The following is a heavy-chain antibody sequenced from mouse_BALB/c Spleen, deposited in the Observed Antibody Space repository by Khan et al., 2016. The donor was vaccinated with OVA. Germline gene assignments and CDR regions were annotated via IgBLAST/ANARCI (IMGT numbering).Heavy chain of an antibody. Sequence: EVELVESGGGLVQPGGSRKLSCAASGFTFSSFGMHWVRQAPEKGLEWVAYISSGSNTIYYADTVKGRFTISRDNPKNTLFLQMNSLRSEDTAMYYCTRRHDTYGGFAYWGRGTLVTVSA. CDR3: TRRHDTYGGFAY. D-gene: IGHD1-2*01. CDR1: GFTFSSFG. J-gene: IGHJ3*01. CDR2: ISSGSNTI. V-gene: IGHV5-17*02.